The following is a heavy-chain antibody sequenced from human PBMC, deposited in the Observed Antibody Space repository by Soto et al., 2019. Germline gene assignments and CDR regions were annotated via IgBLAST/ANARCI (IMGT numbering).Heavy chain of an antibody. CDR2: ISGSGGST. V-gene: IGHV3-23*01. CDR3: ARDRGYGGNYVFDF. J-gene: IGHJ4*02. D-gene: IGHD4-4*01. Sequence: GAVRISCAASGLTFSSYAMSWVRQAPGKGLEWVSAISGSGGSTYYADSVKGRFTISRDNSKNTLYLQMNTLRAEDTATYYCARDRGYGGNYVFDFWGLGTLVTVSS. CDR1: GLTFSSYA.